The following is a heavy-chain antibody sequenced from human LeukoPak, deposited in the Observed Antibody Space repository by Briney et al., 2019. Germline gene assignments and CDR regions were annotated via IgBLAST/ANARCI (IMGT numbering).Heavy chain of an antibody. J-gene: IGHJ4*02. CDR3: ARAPVVPAAFDY. D-gene: IGHD2-2*01. CDR1: GGSISSGGYY. V-gene: IGHV4-39*07. Sequence: PSETLSLTCTVSGGSISSGGYYWSWIRQPPGKGLEWIGEIYHSGSTNYNPSLKSRVTISVDKSKNQFSLKLSSVTAADTAVYYCARAPVVPAAFDYWGQGTLVTVSS. CDR2: IYHSGST.